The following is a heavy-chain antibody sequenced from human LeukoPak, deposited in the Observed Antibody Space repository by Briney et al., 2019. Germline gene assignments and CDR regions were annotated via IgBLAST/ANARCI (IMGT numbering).Heavy chain of an antibody. Sequence: SETLSLTCAVYGGSFSDHYWSCIRQPPGKGLGWIGEINHSGSTSYNPSLKSRVTISVDTSKNQFSLKLSSVTAADTAVYYCARLRNNYDILTGYFPRGSPTTLDYWGQGTLVTVSS. V-gene: IGHV4-34*01. J-gene: IGHJ4*02. CDR2: INHSGST. CDR1: GGSFSDHY. D-gene: IGHD3-9*01. CDR3: ARLRNNYDILTGYFPRGSPTTLDY.